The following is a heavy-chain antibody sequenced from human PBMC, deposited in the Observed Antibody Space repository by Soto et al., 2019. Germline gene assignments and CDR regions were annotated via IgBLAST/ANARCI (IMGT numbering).Heavy chain of an antibody. Sequence: EAQLVESGGGLVQPGGSLRLSCAFSGFSFDEHAMHWVRQAPGKGLEWVAGLLWHGDRPGYADSVKGRFTISRDSAKDFLYPQMNSLRTEDTALYYCGKDLTPGGLESWGQGTLVTVSS. J-gene: IGHJ4*02. D-gene: IGHD2-15*01. CDR3: GKDLTPGGLES. CDR2: LLWHGDRP. V-gene: IGHV3-9*01. CDR1: GFSFDEHA.